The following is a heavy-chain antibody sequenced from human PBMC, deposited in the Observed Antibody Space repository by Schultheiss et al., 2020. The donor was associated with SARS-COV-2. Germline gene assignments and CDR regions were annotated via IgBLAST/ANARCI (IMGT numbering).Heavy chain of an antibody. CDR3: ARGPGWREDYGGNLEYFQH. J-gene: IGHJ1*01. CDR2: IYHSGST. D-gene: IGHD4-23*01. Sequence: SETLSLTCAVSGGSISSGGYSWSWIRQPPGKGLEWIGYIYHSGSTYYNPSLKSRVTISVDRSKNQFSLKLSSVTAADTAVYYCARGPGWREDYGGNLEYFQHWGQGTLVTVSS. V-gene: IGHV4-30-2*01. CDR1: GGSISSGGYS.